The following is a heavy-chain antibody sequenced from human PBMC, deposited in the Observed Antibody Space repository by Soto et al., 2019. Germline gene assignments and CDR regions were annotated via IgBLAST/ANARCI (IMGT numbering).Heavy chain of an antibody. V-gene: IGHV3-48*02. Sequence: EVQLVESGGGLVQPGGSLRLSCAASGFTFSSYSMNWVRQAPGKGLEWVSYISSSSSTIYYADSVKGRFTISRDNAKNPLYLQMNSLRDEDTAVYYCARVGWSPALWGQGTLVTVSS. CDR3: ARVGWSPAL. CDR2: ISSSSSTI. J-gene: IGHJ4*02. CDR1: GFTFSSYS. D-gene: IGHD1-26*01.